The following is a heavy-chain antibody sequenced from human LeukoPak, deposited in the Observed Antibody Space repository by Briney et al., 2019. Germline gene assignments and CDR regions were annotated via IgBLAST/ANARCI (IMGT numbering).Heavy chain of an antibody. CDR2: INSDGSTT. V-gene: IGHV3-74*03. Sequence: GGSLRLSCAASGFSFSNYWMCWVRQAPENGLVCASCINSDGSTTTYADSVKGRYTISRDNAKNTLYLQMNSLRAEDSALYYCARIRESLGLGAFDIWGQGTMVTVSS. CDR3: ARIRESLGLGAFDI. CDR1: GFSFSNYW. D-gene: IGHD7-27*01. J-gene: IGHJ3*02.